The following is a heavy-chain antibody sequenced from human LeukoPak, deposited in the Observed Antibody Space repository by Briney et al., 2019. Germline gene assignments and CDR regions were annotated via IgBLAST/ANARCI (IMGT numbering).Heavy chain of an antibody. Sequence: SETLSLTCAVYGGSISSYYWSWIRQPAGKGLEWIGRIYTSESTNYNPSLKSRVTMSVDTSKNQFSLKLSSVTAADTAVYYCARDRGGGWYFDLWGRGTLVTVSS. J-gene: IGHJ2*01. CDR3: ARDRGGGWYFDL. V-gene: IGHV4-4*07. CDR1: GGSISSYY. CDR2: IYTSEST. D-gene: IGHD3-16*01.